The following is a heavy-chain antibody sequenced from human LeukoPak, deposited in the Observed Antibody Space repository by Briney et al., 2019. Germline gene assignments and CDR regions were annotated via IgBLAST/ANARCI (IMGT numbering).Heavy chain of an antibody. J-gene: IGHJ4*02. CDR3: AKGTREGYSSSWYEVDY. D-gene: IGHD6-13*01. CDR2: ISGSGGST. CDR1: GFTFSSYA. V-gene: IGHV3-23*01. Sequence: GGSLRLSCAASGFTFSSYAMSWVRQAPGKGLEWVSAISGSGGSTYYADSVQGRFTISRDNSKNTLYLQMNSLRAEDTAVYYCAKGTREGYSSSWYEVDYWGQGTLVTVSS.